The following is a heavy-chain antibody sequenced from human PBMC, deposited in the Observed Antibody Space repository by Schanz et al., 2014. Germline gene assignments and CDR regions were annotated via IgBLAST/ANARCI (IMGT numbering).Heavy chain of an antibody. Sequence: EVHLVESGGGLVQPGGSLRLSCAASGITFSSHSFNWVHQAPGKGLEWISYITYNGGTIYYADSVKGRFTISRDNAKNSLYLEMNSLRAEDTAIYYCAKNQYDDVDLSSFYFDFWGQGTLVTVSS. J-gene: IGHJ4*02. V-gene: IGHV3-48*01. CDR3: AKNQYDDVDLSSFYFDF. D-gene: IGHD3-10*02. CDR1: GITFSSHS. CDR2: ITYNGGTI.